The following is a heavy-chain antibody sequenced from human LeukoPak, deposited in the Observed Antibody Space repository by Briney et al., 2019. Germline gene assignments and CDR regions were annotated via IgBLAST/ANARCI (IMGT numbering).Heavy chain of an antibody. CDR1: GYTFTSYD. CDR3: ARGRANGSGSYGDY. Sequence: ASVKVSCKASGYTFTSYDINWVRQATGQGLEWMGWMNPNSGNTGYAQKFQGRVTMTRDTSISTAYMELSRLRSDDTAVYYCARGRANGSGSYGDYWGQGTLVTVSS. J-gene: IGHJ4*02. D-gene: IGHD3-10*01. V-gene: IGHV1-8*01. CDR2: MNPNSGNT.